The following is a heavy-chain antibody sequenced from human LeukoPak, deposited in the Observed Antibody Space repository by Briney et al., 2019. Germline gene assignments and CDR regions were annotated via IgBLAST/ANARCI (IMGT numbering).Heavy chain of an antibody. J-gene: IGHJ6*02. CDR2: ITSSGRII. V-gene: IGHV3-48*03. D-gene: IGHD3-10*01. CDR3: ASTGGYGSGTYDYYYFGMDV. CDR1: VFTFSSYE. Sequence: GGSLRLSCAASVFTFSSYEMSWVRQAPGKGLEWVAYITSSGRIIYYADSVKGRFTISRDNAKNSLYLQMNSLRAEDTAVYYCASTGGYGSGTYDYYYFGMDVWGQGTTVTVSS.